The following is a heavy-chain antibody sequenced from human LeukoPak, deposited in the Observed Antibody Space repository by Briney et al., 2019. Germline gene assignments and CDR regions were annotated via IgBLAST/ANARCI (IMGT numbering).Heavy chain of an antibody. CDR3: ARGGTLEYFQH. J-gene: IGHJ1*01. CDR1: GFTFSSYE. CDR2: ISSSGSTI. V-gene: IGHV3-48*03. Sequence: PGGSLRHSCAASGFTFSSYEMNWVRQAPGKGLEWVSYISSSGSTIYYADSVKGRFTISRDNAKNSLYLQMNSLRAEDTAVYYCARGGTLEYFQHWGQGTLVTVSS.